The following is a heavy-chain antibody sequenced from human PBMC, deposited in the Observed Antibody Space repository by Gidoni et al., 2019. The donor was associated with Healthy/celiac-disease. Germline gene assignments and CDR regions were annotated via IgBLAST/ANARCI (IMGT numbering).Heavy chain of an antibody. CDR1: GFTFSSYS. CDR2: ISSSSSYI. D-gene: IGHD3-22*01. Sequence: EVQLVESGGGLVKPGGSLRLSCAASGFTFSSYSMNWVRQAPGKGLEWVSSISSSSSYIYYADSVKGRFTISRDNAKNSLYLQMNSLRAEDTAVYYCARAEKNYYDSSAGVWGQGTLVTVSS. CDR3: ARAEKNYYDSSAGV. J-gene: IGHJ4*02. V-gene: IGHV3-21*01.